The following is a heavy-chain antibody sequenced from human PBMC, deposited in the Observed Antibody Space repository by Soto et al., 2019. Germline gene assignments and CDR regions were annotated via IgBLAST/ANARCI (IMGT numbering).Heavy chain of an antibody. V-gene: IGHV1-18*01. CDR3: STARAVVTRYSDY. Sequence: QVQLVQYGAEVKKPGASVKVSCKTFGYTFADFGISWVRQAPGQGLEWMGWISASNGNTNHAQKLQDRVTLTTDTSTSTAYMELASLRSDDTAVYFCSTARAVVTRYSDYWGQGTVVTFSS. CDR2: ISASNGNT. D-gene: IGHD2-21*02. CDR1: GYTFADFG. J-gene: IGHJ4*02.